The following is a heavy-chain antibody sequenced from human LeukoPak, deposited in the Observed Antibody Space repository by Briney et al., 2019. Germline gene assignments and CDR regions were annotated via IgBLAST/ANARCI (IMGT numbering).Heavy chain of an antibody. Sequence: PGGSLRLSCAASGFTFSSYSMNWVRQAPGKGLEWVSYISSSSSYIYYADSVKGRFTISRDNAKNSLYLQMNSLRAEDTAVYYCARDLGIVVVPAAIIPSDYWGQGTLVTVSS. J-gene: IGHJ4*02. D-gene: IGHD2-2*03. CDR1: GFTFSSYS. CDR3: ARDLGIVVVPAAIIPSDY. V-gene: IGHV3-21*01. CDR2: ISSSSSYI.